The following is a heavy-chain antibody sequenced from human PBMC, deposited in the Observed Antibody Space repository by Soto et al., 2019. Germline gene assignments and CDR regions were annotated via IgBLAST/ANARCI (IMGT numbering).Heavy chain of an antibody. V-gene: IGHV4-59*01. CDR3: ARARYDSSGYYYFDY. Sequence: SETLSLTCTVSGGSISGYYWSWIRQPPGKGLEWIGYIYYSGSTIYNPSLKSRVTISVDTSKNQFSLKLSSVATADTAAYYCARARYDSSGYYYFDYWGQGTLVTVSS. D-gene: IGHD3-22*01. J-gene: IGHJ4*02. CDR2: IYYSGST. CDR1: GGSISGYY.